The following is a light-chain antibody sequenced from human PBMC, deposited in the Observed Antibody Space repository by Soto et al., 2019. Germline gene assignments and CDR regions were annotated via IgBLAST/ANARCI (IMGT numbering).Light chain of an antibody. CDR3: QSYDSSLSGSV. Sequence: SRRKSGANYDVHWYQQLPGSAPKLLIYGNSNRPSGVPDRFSGSKSGTSASLAITGLQAEDEADYYCQSYDSSLSGSVFGTGTKVTVL. J-gene: IGLJ1*01. CDR2: GNS. V-gene: IGLV1-40*01. CDR1: RRKSGANYD.